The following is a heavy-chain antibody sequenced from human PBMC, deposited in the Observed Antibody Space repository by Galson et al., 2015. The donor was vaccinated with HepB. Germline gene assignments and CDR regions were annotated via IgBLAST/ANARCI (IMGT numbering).Heavy chain of an antibody. CDR1: GGSISRSNYS. CDR3: ARHEFYDYVWGRHRHRLEYFRL. D-gene: IGHD3-16*02. J-gene: IGHJ1*01. V-gene: IGHV4-39*01. Sequence: SETLSLTCTVSGGSISRSNYSWGWIRQPPGKGLEWIGSIYYSGNPYSGSTYYNPSLRSRATISVDTSKNQFSLMVSSVTAADTAVYYCARHEFYDYVWGRHRHRLEYFRLWGRGTLVTVSS. CDR2: IYYSGNPYSGST.